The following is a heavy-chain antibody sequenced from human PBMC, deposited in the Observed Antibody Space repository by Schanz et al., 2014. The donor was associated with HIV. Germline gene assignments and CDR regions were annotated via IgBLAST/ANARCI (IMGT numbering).Heavy chain of an antibody. Sequence: QVQLVESGGGVVQPGTSLRLSCAASGFTFSYYGMHWVRQAPGKGLEWVAVISYDGSNEYYADSVKGRFTISRDNSKNTLYLQMNSLRTEDTAVYYCARRSTPGGYYGMDVWGQGTTVTVSS. CDR3: ARRSTPGGYYGMDV. D-gene: IGHD2-15*01. V-gene: IGHV3-30*03. J-gene: IGHJ6*02. CDR2: ISYDGSNE. CDR1: GFTFSYYG.